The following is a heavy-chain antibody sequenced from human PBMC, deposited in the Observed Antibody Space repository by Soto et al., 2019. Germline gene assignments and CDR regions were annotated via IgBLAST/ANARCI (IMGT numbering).Heavy chain of an antibody. CDR3: ARDMPGSSSFGFDY. D-gene: IGHD6-6*01. CDR1: GGSISSSNW. Sequence: SETLSLTCAVSGGSISSSNWWSWVRQPPGKGLEWIGEIYHSGSTNYNPSLKSRVTISVDKSKNQFSLKLSSVTAADTAVYYCARDMPGSSSFGFDYWGQGTLVTVSS. CDR2: IYHSGST. V-gene: IGHV4-4*02. J-gene: IGHJ4*02.